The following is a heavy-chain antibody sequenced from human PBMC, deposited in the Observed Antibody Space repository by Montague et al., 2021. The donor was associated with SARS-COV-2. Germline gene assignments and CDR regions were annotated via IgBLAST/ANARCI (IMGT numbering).Heavy chain of an antibody. CDR3: ARLGEGVVPAPILGVGPYYSYFYMDV. CDR1: GTSFSGYY. D-gene: IGHD2-2*02. CDR2: INHGGSA. J-gene: IGHJ6*03. Sequence: SETLSLTCAVHGTSFSGYYWNWIRQPPGKGLEWIGEINHGGSANYNPSLKRRVTISVDTPKNQFSLKLNSVTAADTAVYYCARLGEGVVPAPILGVGPYYSYFYMDVWGKGATVTVSS. V-gene: IGHV4-34*01.